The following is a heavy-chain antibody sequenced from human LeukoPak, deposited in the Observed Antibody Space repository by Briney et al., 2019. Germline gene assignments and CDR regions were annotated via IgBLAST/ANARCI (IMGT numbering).Heavy chain of an antibody. J-gene: IGHJ4*02. CDR3: ARAVYGDYRGFFDY. V-gene: IGHV1-46*01. CDR1: GYTFTNNY. D-gene: IGHD4-17*01. Sequence: ASVKVSCKASGYTFTNNYLHWVRQAPGQGLEWMGMIYPRDGSTSYAQNFQGRVTVTRDTSTTTVHMELRGLRSEDTAVYYCARAVYGDYRGFFDYWGQGTLVTVSS. CDR2: IYPRDGST.